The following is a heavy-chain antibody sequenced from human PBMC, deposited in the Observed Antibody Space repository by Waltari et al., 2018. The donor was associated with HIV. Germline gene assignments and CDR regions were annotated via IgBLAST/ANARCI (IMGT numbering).Heavy chain of an antibody. J-gene: IGHJ3*02. Sequence: EVQLVQSGAEVGKSGESLRISCKASGYTFTNYWIAWVRQMSGEGLEWMGIIYPLDSGTRYNPSFECQITISADKSLATAYLEWSKLNASGAAIYYCARLFYYDTTGYINNAFDIWGQGTLVTVS. V-gene: IGHV5-51*03. CDR1: GYTFTNYW. CDR3: ARLFYYDTTGYINNAFDI. D-gene: IGHD3-22*01. CDR2: IYPLDSGT.